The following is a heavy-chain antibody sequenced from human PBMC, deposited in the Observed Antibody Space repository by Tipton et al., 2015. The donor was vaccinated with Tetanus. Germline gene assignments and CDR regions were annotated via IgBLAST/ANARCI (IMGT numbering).Heavy chain of an antibody. J-gene: IGHJ5*02. CDR1: GGSISSSRYY. CDR3: ARGTPVVVTFGGEVVKVHSKRFDP. Sequence: GLVKPSETLSLTCTVSGGSISSSRYYWGWIRQPPGKGLEWIGEVDQNGRPNYNPTFEGRVNVFLDTSKKQFSLRLRSMTPADSAVYFCARGTPVVVTFGGEVVKVHSKRFDPWGPGTQVTVSS. CDR2: VDQNGRP. V-gene: IGHV4-39*07. D-gene: IGHD3-16*01.